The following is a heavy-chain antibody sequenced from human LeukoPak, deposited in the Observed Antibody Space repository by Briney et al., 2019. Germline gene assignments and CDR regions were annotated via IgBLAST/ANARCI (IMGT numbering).Heavy chain of an antibody. D-gene: IGHD1-1*01. CDR3: VRDFMGMGGTTAYLHH. J-gene: IGHJ1*01. CDR1: GFTFSNYA. CDR2: INSGGSTI. V-gene: IGHV3-48*03. Sequence: PGGSLRLSCAASGFTFSNYAMNWVRQAPGKGLEWISYINSGGSTIYYADSVKGRFTISRDNAKNSLSLQMNGLRAEDTAVYYCVRDFMGMGGTTAYLHHWGQGTLVTVSS.